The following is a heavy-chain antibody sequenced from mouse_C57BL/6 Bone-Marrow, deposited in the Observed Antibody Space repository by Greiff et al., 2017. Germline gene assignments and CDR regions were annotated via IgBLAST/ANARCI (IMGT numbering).Heavy chain of an antibody. CDR2: INPGSGGT. Sequence: VMLVESGAELVRPGTSVKVSCKASGYAFTNYLIEWVKQRPGQGLEWIGVINPGSGGTNYNEKFKGKATLTADKSSSTAYMQLSSLTSEDSAVYFCASGRWGNYWGQGTSVTVSS. D-gene: IGHD1-1*02. J-gene: IGHJ4*01. CDR1: GYAFTNYL. CDR3: ASGRWGNY. V-gene: IGHV1-54*01.